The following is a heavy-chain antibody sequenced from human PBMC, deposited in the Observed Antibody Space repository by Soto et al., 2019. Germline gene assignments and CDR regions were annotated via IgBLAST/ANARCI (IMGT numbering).Heavy chain of an antibody. CDR2: IDPSDSQT. CDR1: GYSFAGYW. CDR3: ARQIYDSDTGPNFQYYFDS. Sequence: PGEFLKISCKGSGYSFAGYWITWVRQKPGKGLEWMGRIDPSDSQTYYSPSFRGHVTISVTKSITTVFLQWSSLRASDTAMYYCARQIYDSDTGPNFQYYFDSWGQGTLITVSS. J-gene: IGHJ4*02. V-gene: IGHV5-10-1*01. D-gene: IGHD3-22*01.